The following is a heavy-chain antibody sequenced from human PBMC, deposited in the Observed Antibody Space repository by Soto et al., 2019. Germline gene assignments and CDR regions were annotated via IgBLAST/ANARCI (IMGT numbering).Heavy chain of an antibody. D-gene: IGHD6-13*01. CDR2: VYHIGTT. CDR1: NYSITSGHY. CDR3: ARSLYASSWYAGF. J-gene: IGHJ4*02. Sequence: PSETLSLTCAVSNYSITSGHYWGWFRQPPGKGLEWIGSVYHIGTTYYNPSLKSRVTISLGTSKNQFSLKLSSVTAADTAFYYCARSLYASSWYAGFWGQGTLVTV. V-gene: IGHV4-38-2*01.